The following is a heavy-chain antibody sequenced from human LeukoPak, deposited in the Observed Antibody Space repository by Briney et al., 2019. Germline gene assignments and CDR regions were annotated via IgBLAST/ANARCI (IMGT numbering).Heavy chain of an antibody. V-gene: IGHV4-59*01. CDR3: ARDRIDYFYGMDV. J-gene: IGHJ6*02. Sequence: SETLSLTCTVSGXSISSYYWSWIRQPPGKGLECIGYISYSGNTNYNPSLKSRVTISVDMSKNQFSLKLTSVTAADTAVYYCARDRIDYFYGMDVWGQGTTVTVSS. CDR1: GXSISSYY. CDR2: ISYSGNT.